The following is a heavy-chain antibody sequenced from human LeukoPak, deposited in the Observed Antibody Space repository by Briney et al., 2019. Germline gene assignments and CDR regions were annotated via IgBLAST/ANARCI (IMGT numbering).Heavy chain of an antibody. V-gene: IGHV3-13*04. D-gene: IGHD2-15*01. Sequence: VGSLRLSCAASGFTFSSYDMHWVRQATGKGLEWVSAIGTAGDTYYPGSVKGRFTISRENAKNSLYLQMNSLRAGDTAVYYCARGSYCSGGSCYSQGAFDIWGQGTMVTVSS. J-gene: IGHJ3*02. CDR2: IGTAGDT. CDR1: GFTFSSYD. CDR3: ARGSYCSGGSCYSQGAFDI.